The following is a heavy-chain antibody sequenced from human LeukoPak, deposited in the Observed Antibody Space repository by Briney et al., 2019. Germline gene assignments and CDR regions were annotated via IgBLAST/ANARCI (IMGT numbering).Heavy chain of an antibody. CDR3: ARALGYCSSTSCYIDY. V-gene: IGHV4-34*01. D-gene: IGHD2-2*02. CDR1: GGSFSGYY. CDR2: INHSGST. J-gene: IGHJ4*02. Sequence: SEALSLTCAVYGGSFSGYYWSWIRQPPGKGLEWIGEINHSGSTNYNPSLKSRVTISVDTSKNQFSLKLSSVTAADTAVYYCARALGYCSSTSCYIDYWGQGTLVTVSS.